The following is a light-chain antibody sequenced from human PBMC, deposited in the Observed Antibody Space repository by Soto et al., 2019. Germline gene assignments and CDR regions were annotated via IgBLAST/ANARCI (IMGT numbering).Light chain of an antibody. CDR1: ISDVGGYNF. Sequence: QSALTQPRSVSGSPGQSVTISCTGTISDVGGYNFVSWYQQHPGKAPKFMIYDVTKRPSGVPDRFSGSKSGNTASLTISGLQAEDEADYYCCSYVGSYTSYVFGTGTKVTVL. V-gene: IGLV2-11*01. CDR3: CSYVGSYTSYV. J-gene: IGLJ1*01. CDR2: DVT.